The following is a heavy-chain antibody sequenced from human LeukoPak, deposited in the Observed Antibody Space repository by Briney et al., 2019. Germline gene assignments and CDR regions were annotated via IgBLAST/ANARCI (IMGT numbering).Heavy chain of an antibody. D-gene: IGHD3-10*01. CDR3: ARDQYTYGYYGYYYYSYMDV. V-gene: IGHV1-2*06. J-gene: IGHJ6*03. CDR1: GYTFTGYY. CDR2: INPNTGGT. Sequence: GASVKVSCKASGYTFTGYYMHWVRQAPGQGLEWMGRINPNTGGTNYAQNFQGRVTMTRDTSISTAYMELSSLRSDDTAVYYCARDQYTYGYYGYYYYSYMDVWGKGTTVTVSS.